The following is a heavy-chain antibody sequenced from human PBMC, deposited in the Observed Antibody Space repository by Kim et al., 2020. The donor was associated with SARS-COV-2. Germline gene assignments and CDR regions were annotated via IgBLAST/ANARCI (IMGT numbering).Heavy chain of an antibody. CDR3: ARAVSGSYFPAYYYYGMDV. D-gene: IGHD1-26*01. J-gene: IGHJ6*02. V-gene: IGHV3-13*04. CDR1: GFTFSSFD. Sequence: GGSLRLSCAASGFTFSSFDMHWVRQATGKGLEWVSTIGTAGDTYYPGSVKGRFTISRENAKNSLYLQMNSLRAGDTAVYYCARAVSGSYFPAYYYYGMDVWPRDHGHRLL. CDR2: IGTAGDT.